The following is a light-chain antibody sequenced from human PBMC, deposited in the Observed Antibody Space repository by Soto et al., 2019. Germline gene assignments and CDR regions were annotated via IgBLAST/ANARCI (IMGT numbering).Light chain of an antibody. CDR3: QQYHSYPRT. CDR2: GAS. Sequence: AIRMTQSPSSFSASTGDRVTITCRASQDVSSDLAWYQQKPGKAPKVLIYGASTLQSGVPPRFSGSGSGTDFNFTISRLQPEDFATYYCQQYHSYPRTFGQGTKVEIK. CDR1: QDVSSD. J-gene: IGKJ1*01. V-gene: IGKV1-8*01.